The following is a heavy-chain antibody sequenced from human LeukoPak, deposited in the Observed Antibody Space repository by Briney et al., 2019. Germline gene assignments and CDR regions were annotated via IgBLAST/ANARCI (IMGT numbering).Heavy chain of an antibody. CDR2: INPNSGGT. CDR3: ARVGYCTNGVCSGFDY. D-gene: IGHD2-8*01. Sequence: ASVKVSCKAPGYTFTGYNMHWVRQAPGQGLEWMGRINPNSGGTNYAQKFQGRVTMTRDTSISTAYMELSRLRSDDTAVYYCARVGYCTNGVCSGFDYWGQGTLVTVSS. V-gene: IGHV1-2*06. J-gene: IGHJ4*02. CDR1: GYTFTGYN.